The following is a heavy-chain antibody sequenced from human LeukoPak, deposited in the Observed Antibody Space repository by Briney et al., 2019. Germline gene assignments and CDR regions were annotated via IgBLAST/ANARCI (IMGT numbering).Heavy chain of an antibody. J-gene: IGHJ3*02. CDR1: GFTFSSYS. V-gene: IGHV3-21*01. Sequence: GGSLRLSCAASGFTFSSYSMNWVRQAPGKGLEWVSSISSSSSYIYYADSVKGRFTISRDNAKNSLYLQMNSLRAEDTAVYYCARRRPGFFAFDIWGQGTMVTVSS. CDR2: ISSSSSYI. CDR3: ARRRPGFFAFDI.